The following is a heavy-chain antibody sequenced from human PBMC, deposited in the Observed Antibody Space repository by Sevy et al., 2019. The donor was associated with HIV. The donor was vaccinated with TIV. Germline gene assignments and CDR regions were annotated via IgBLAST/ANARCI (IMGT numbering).Heavy chain of an antibody. Sequence: SETLSLTCTVSGGPISVYYWSWIRQPPGKGLEYIGYVYYTGSTNYNPSLKNRVTISVDTSNNQFSLKLNSVTAADTAVYYCARDPPVLSGDDSLNWFDPWGQGTLVTVSS. V-gene: IGHV4-59*01. CDR1: GGPISVYY. CDR2: VYYTGST. D-gene: IGHD5-12*01. J-gene: IGHJ5*02. CDR3: ARDPPVLSGDDSLNWFDP.